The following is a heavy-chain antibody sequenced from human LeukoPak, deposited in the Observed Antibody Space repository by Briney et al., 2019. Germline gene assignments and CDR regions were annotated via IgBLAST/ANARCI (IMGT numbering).Heavy chain of an antibody. CDR2: IKSKTDGGTT. V-gene: IGHV3-15*01. CDR1: GVTLSDFW. D-gene: IGHD4-17*01. Sequence: GGSLRLSCAASGVTLSDFWFSWVRQAPGKGLEWVGRIKSKTDGGTTDYAAPVKGRFTISRDDSKNTLYLQMNSLKTEDTAVYYCTTFLDYGSPYFDYWGQGTLVTVSS. CDR3: TTFLDYGSPYFDY. J-gene: IGHJ4*02.